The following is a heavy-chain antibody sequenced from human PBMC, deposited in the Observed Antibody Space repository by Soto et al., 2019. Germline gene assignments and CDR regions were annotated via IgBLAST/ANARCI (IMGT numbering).Heavy chain of an antibody. CDR3: ARDAGYSYGPFDY. Sequence: EVQLVESGGGLVQPGGSLRLSCAASGFTFSSYSMNWVRQAPGKGLEWVSNISSSSSTIYYADSVKGRFTISRDNAKNSLYLQMNTLRGEDTALYYCARDAGYSYGPFDYWGQGTLVTVSS. CDR1: GFTFSSYS. J-gene: IGHJ4*02. CDR2: ISSSSSTI. D-gene: IGHD5-18*01. V-gene: IGHV3-48*01.